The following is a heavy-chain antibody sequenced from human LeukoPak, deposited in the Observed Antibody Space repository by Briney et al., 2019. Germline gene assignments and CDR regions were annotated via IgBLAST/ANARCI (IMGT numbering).Heavy chain of an antibody. CDR3: ARGRMMLRGYFDY. D-gene: IGHD4/OR15-4a*01. V-gene: IGHV4-34*01. CDR2: INHSGST. CDR1: GGSFSGYY. Sequence: SETLSLTCAVYGGSFSGYYWSWIRQPPGKGLEWIGEINHSGSTNYNPSLKSRVTISVDTSKSQFSLKLSSVTAADTAVYYCARGRMMLRGYFDYWGQGTLVTVSS. J-gene: IGHJ4*02.